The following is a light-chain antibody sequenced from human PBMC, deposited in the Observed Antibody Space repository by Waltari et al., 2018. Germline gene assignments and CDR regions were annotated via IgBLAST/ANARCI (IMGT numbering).Light chain of an antibody. V-gene: IGKV3-20*01. Sequence: EIVLTQSQGTLSLSPGERATLSCRASQSVNTYLAWYQQKPGQAPRLLIYAASTRAAGIPDRFSGSGSGTDFSLTISRLEAEDFAVYYCQHHVRLPATFGQGTKVEIK. J-gene: IGKJ1*01. CDR2: AAS. CDR3: QHHVRLPAT. CDR1: QSVNTY.